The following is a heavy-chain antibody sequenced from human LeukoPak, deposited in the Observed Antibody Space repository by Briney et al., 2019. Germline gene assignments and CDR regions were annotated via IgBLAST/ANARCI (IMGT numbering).Heavy chain of an antibody. Sequence: ASVKVSCKASGYTFTSYGISWVRQAPGQGLEWMGWISAYNGNTNYAQKLQGRVTMTTDTSTSTAYIELRSLRSDDTAVYYCASMLTSSWRPFDYWGQGTLVTVSS. CDR1: GYTFTSYG. CDR3: ASMLTSSWRPFDY. V-gene: IGHV1-18*01. J-gene: IGHJ4*02. CDR2: ISAYNGNT. D-gene: IGHD6-13*01.